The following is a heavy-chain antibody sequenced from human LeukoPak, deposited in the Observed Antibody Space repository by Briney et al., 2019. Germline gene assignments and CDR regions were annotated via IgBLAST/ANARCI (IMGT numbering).Heavy chain of an antibody. CDR2: IIPIFGTA. CDR3: ARDSPGYSYGYGYYYYGMDV. J-gene: IGHJ6*02. V-gene: IGHV1-69*13. CDR1: GGTFSSYA. Sequence: SVKVSCKASGGTFSSYAISWVRQAPGQGLGWMGGIIPIFGTANYAQKFQGRVTITADESTSTAYMELSSLRSEDTAVYYCARDSPGYSYGYGYYYYGMDVWGQGTTVTVSS. D-gene: IGHD5-18*01.